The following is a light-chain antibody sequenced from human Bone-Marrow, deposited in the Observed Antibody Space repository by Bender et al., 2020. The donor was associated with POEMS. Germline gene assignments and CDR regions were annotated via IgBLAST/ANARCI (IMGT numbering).Light chain of an antibody. CDR1: NSDVGGYDY. J-gene: IGLJ2*01. CDR3: SSYAGRNNFVV. CDR2: AVS. V-gene: IGLV2-8*01. Sequence: QSALTQPASVSASPGQSITISCTGANSDVGGYDYVSWYQQYPGKAPKLMIYAVSERPSGVPDRFSGSKSGNTASLTVSGLQTDDEADYYCSSYAGRNNFVVFGGGTRLTVL.